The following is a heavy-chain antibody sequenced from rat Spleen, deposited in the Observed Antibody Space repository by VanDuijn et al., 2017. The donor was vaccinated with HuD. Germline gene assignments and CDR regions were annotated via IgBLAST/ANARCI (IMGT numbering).Heavy chain of an antibody. CDR3: TTFSG. J-gene: IGHJ2*01. CDR2: ITNSGGST. V-gene: IGHV5-27*01. D-gene: IGHD3-2*01. CDR1: GFTFSNYG. Sequence: EVQLVESGGGLVQPGRSLKLSCAASGFTFSNYGMAWVRQAPTKGLEWVASITNSGGSTYYRDSVKGRFTISRDNAKSTLYLQMDSLRSEDTATYYCTTFSGWGQGVMVTVSS.